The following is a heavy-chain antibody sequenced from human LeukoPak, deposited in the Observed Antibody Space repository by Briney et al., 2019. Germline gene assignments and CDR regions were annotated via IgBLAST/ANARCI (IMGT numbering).Heavy chain of an antibody. Sequence: ASVKVSCKTSGYTFTTYYMHWVRQAPGQGLEWMGWFNPNSGGTDYAQKFQGRVTMTRDTSISTAYMELSRLRSDDTAVYYCARDRSHLGYCSGGSCYDPTDRVHFDYWGQGTLVTVSS. CDR1: GYTFTTYY. CDR2: FNPNSGGT. D-gene: IGHD2-15*01. J-gene: IGHJ4*02. CDR3: ARDRSHLGYCSGGSCYDPTDRVHFDY. V-gene: IGHV1-2*02.